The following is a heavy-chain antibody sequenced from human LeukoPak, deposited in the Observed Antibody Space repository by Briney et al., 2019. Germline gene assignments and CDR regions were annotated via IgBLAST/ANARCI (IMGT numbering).Heavy chain of an antibody. CDR2: MNPNSGNA. Sequence: GASVKVSCKASGYNCNNHDINWVRQATGQGLEWLGRMNPNSGNAGYAQKLQGRVTMTWDSSTNTAHLEVTALRSDDTAVYYCAKSSGDYFFDYWGQGTLVTVSS. CDR3: AKSSGDYFFDY. V-gene: IGHV1-8*01. CDR1: GYNCNNHD. D-gene: IGHD3-22*01. J-gene: IGHJ4*02.